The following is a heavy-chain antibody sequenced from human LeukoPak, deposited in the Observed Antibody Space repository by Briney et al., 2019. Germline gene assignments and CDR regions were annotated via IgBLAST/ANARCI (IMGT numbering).Heavy chain of an antibody. CDR2: INTKNGNT. V-gene: IGHV1-18*01. CDR1: GYTFTSYG. Sequence: ASVKVSCKASGYTFTSYGITWVRQAPGQGLEWMGWINTKNGNTNYAQKLQGRVTMTRDTSTSTAYMELRSLTSDDTAVYYCAGAPAGQYGRFDPWGQGTLVTVSS. J-gene: IGHJ5*02. CDR3: AGAPAGQYGRFDP. D-gene: IGHD6-13*01.